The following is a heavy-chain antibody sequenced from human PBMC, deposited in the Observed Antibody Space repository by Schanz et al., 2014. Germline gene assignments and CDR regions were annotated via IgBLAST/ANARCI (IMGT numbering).Heavy chain of an antibody. CDR3: ATASSPVREAGAGSSFHL. CDR2: IKSKTDGETT. CDR1: GFTLNNAW. Sequence: EVQLLESGGGLVQPGGSLRLSCAASGFTLNNAWMNWVRQAPGKGLQWVARIKSKTDGETTDYAAPVKGRFSISRDDSQSTLYLQMNSLKIEDTAVYYCATASSPVREAGAGSSFHLWGQGTLVTVSP. V-gene: IGHV3-15*01. J-gene: IGHJ5*02. D-gene: IGHD6-13*01.